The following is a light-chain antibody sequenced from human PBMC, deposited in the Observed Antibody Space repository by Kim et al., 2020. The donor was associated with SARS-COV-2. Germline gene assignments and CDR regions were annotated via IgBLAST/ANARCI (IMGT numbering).Light chain of an antibody. CDR1: QSVSRDY. CDR3: QYYDRSVLT. V-gene: IGKV3-20*01. J-gene: IGKJ4*01. Sequence: PGARATLSCRASQSVSRDYLVWYQQKPGQAPRVLIYGASSRSTGVPDRFSGSGSGTDFTLTVSRLEPEDFAVYYCQYYDRSVLTFGGGTKVDIK. CDR2: GAS.